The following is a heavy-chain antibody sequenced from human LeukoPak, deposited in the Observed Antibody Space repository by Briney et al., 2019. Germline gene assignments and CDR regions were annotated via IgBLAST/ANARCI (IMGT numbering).Heavy chain of an antibody. Sequence: GASVKVSCKASGYTFTSYYMHWVRQAPGQGLERMGWINPNSGGTNYAQKFQGRVTMTTDTSTSTAYMELSRLRSDDPAVDYCARDFRAVPDTDYWGKGTLVTV. D-gene: IGHD6-19*01. CDR3: ARDFRAVPDTDY. CDR2: INPNSGGT. J-gene: IGHJ4*02. V-gene: IGHV1-2*02. CDR1: GYTFTSYY.